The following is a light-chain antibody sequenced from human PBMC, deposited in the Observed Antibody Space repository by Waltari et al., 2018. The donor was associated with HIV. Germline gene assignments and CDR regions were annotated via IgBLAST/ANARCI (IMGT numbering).Light chain of an antibody. CDR2: SDN. V-gene: IGLV1-40*01. CDR3: QSYDSSLSAYV. Sequence: QSVLTQSPSVSGAPGQRVTISCTGTSSNIGAGYDVHWFQHLPGTAPKLLVYSDNNRPSGGPDRFSASKSGTSASLAISGLQVDDEATYYCQSYDSSLSAYVFGPGTKVTVL. J-gene: IGLJ1*01. CDR1: SSNIGAGYD.